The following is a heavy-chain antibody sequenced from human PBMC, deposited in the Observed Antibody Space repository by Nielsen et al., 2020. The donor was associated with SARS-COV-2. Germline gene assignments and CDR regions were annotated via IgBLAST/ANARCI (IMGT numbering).Heavy chain of an antibody. V-gene: IGHV3-53*04. CDR3: ARDGYSYGSD. D-gene: IGHD5-18*01. J-gene: IGHJ4*02. CDR2: IYSGGST. Sequence: GGSLRLSCAAAGFTFSSYAMSWVRQAPGKGLEWVSVIYSGGSTYYADSVKGRFTISRHNSKNTLYLQMNSLRAEDTAVYYCARDGYSYGSDWGQGTLVTVSS. CDR1: GFTFSSYA.